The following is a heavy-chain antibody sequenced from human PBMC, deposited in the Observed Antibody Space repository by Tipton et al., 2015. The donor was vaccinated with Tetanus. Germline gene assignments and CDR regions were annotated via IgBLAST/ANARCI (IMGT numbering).Heavy chain of an antibody. V-gene: IGHV3-11*01. CDR1: GFTFSGFY. CDR2: TSGSGNTI. J-gene: IGHJ6*02. CDR3: AKFLVVITQGYYHTMDV. Sequence: SLRLSCAGSGFTFSGFYMSWIRQAPGRGLEWVAYTSGSGNTILYSDSVKGRFTVSRDNSKNTLILQMNSLRAEDTAVYFCAKFLVVITQGYYHTMDVWGQGTTVTVSS. D-gene: IGHD3-9*01.